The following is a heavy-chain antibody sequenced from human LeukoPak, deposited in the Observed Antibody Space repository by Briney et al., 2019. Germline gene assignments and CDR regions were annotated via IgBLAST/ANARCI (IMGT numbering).Heavy chain of an antibody. D-gene: IGHD3-10*01. CDR1: GGSISNY. CDR2: IYYSGST. V-gene: IGHV4-59*01. Sequence: SETLSLTCTVSGGSISNYWSWIRQPPGKGLEWIGYIYYSGSTNYNPSLKSRVTISVDTSKNQFSLKLSSVTAAGTAVYYCARGEYGSGSYFPDFGYWGQGTLVTVSS. J-gene: IGHJ4*02. CDR3: ARGEYGSGSYFPDFGY.